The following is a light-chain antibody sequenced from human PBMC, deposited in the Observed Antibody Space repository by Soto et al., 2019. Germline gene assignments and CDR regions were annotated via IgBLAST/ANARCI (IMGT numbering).Light chain of an antibody. CDR3: AAWDDSLNGWV. CDR1: SSKIGSNT. CDR2: SNN. Sequence: QSVLTQPPSASGTPGQRVTISCSGSSSKIGSNTLNWYQQLPGTAPKLLIYSNNQRPSGVPDRLSGSKSGTSASLAISGLQSEDEAEYYCAAWDDSLNGWVFGGGTKLTVL. J-gene: IGLJ3*02. V-gene: IGLV1-44*01.